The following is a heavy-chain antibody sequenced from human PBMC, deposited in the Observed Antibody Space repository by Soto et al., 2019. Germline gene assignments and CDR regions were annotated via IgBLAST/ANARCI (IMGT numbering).Heavy chain of an antibody. J-gene: IGHJ4*02. CDR3: ARGRPDNYDYVWGSYLVDY. CDR1: GGSISSGDYY. D-gene: IGHD3-16*02. V-gene: IGHV4-30-4*01. CDR2: IYYSGST. Sequence: QVQLQESGPGLVKPSQTLSLTCTVSGGSISSGDYYRSWIRQPPGKGLEWIGYIYYSGSTYYNPSLKSRVTISVDTSKNQFSLKLSSVTAADTAVYYCARGRPDNYDYVWGSYLVDYWGQGTLVTVSS.